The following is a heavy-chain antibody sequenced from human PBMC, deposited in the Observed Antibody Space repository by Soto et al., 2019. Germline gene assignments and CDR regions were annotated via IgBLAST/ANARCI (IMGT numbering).Heavy chain of an antibody. CDR2: IIPIFGTA. J-gene: IGHJ4*02. V-gene: IGHV1-69*12. Sequence: QVQLVQSGAEVKKPGSSVKVSCKASGGTFSSYAISWVRQAPGQGLEWMGGIIPIFGTANYAQKFQGRVTITADESTSTAYVELSRLRSEDTAVYYCARSGFPGIAAYWGQGTLVTVSS. CDR1: GGTFSSYA. CDR3: ARSGFPGIAAY. D-gene: IGHD6-13*01.